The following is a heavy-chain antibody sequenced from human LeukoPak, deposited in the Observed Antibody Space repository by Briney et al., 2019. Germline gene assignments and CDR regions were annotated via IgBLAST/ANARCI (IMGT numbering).Heavy chain of an antibody. CDR3: AKVSDYNSPIDF. V-gene: IGHV3-23*01. D-gene: IGHD4-11*01. J-gene: IGHJ4*02. CDR2: LSRSGGST. CDR1: GFTFSSYA. Sequence: GGSLRLSCAVSGFTFSSYAMSWVRQAPGKGLEWVSTLSRSGGSTNQAESVEGRFTISRDNSKNTLYLQMNSLRVEDTAVYYCAKVSDYNSPIDFWGQGTLVTVSS.